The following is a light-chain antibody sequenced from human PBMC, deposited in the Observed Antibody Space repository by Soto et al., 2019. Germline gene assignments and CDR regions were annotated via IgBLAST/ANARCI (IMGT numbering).Light chain of an antibody. Sequence: EIVMMQSPATLSVSPGERATLSCRASQSVSTKLAWYQQKPGQGPRLLIYGASTRATGIPARFSGSGSGTEFTLTITSLQSEDFALYYCQHYSTGLWTFGQGTKVEIK. CDR2: GAS. CDR3: QHYSTGLWT. V-gene: IGKV3-15*01. CDR1: QSVSTK. J-gene: IGKJ1*01.